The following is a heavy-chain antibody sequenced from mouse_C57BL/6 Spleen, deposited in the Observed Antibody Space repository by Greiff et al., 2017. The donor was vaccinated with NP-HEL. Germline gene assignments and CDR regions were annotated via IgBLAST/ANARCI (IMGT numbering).Heavy chain of an antibody. D-gene: IGHD2-2*01. Sequence: QVQLQQPGAELVKPGASVKLSCKASGYTFTSYWMQWVKQRPGQGLEWIGEIDPSDSYTNYNQKFKGKATLTVDTSSSTAYMQLSSLTSEDSAVYYCARRVYGYDWFAYWGQGTLVTVSA. CDR1: GYTFTSYW. CDR3: ARRVYGYDWFAY. CDR2: IDPSDSYT. V-gene: IGHV1-50*01. J-gene: IGHJ3*01.